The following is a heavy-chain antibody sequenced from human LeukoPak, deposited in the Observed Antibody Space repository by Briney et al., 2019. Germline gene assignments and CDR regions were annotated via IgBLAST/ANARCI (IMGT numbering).Heavy chain of an antibody. CDR1: GYTFTSYG. J-gene: IGHJ4*02. V-gene: IGHV1-18*01. D-gene: IGHD5-18*01. Sequence: GASVKVSCKASGYTFTSYGISWVRQAPGQGLEWMGWISAYNGNTNYAQKLQGRVTMTTDTSTSTAYMELRSLRSDDTAVYYCARGEDTAMVVVVPDYWGQGTLVTVSS. CDR2: ISAYNGNT. CDR3: ARGEDTAMVVVVPDY.